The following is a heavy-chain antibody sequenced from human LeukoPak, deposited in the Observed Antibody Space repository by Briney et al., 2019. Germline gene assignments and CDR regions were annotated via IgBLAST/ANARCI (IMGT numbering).Heavy chain of an antibody. CDR1: GFTFSSYD. CDR2: IGTAGDT. V-gene: IGHV3-13*01. D-gene: IGHD3-22*01. J-gene: IGHJ4*02. Sequence: PGGSLKLSGAASGFTFSSYDMHWVRQTTGKGLEWASAIGTAGDTYYPGSVKGRFTISRENAKNSLYLQMNSLRAGDTAVYYCARGDSSGYQRNTKFDYWGQGTLVTVSS. CDR3: ARGDSSGYQRNTKFDY.